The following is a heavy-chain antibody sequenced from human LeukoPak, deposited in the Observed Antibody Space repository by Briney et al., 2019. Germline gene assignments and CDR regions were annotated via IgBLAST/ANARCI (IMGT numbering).Heavy chain of an antibody. D-gene: IGHD5-12*01. V-gene: IGHV3-30*04. CDR2: ISYDGSNK. CDR3: ARVQKSRKSVASAVDC. CDR1: GFTFSSYA. J-gene: IGHJ4*02. Sequence: GRSLRLSCAASGFTFSSYAMHWVRQAPGKGLEWVAVISYDGSNKYYTDSVKGRFTISRDNSKNTLYLQMNSLRAEDTAVYYCARVQKSRKSVASAVDCWGQGTVVIVSS.